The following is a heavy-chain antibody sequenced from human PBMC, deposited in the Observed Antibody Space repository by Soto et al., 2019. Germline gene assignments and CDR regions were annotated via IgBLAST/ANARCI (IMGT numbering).Heavy chain of an antibody. V-gene: IGHV1-8*01. D-gene: IGHD6-13*01. CDR2: TNPNSGNT. CDR3: ARAGGSSWYGDVDY. CDR1: GYTFNSYD. J-gene: IGHJ4*02. Sequence: QVQLVQSGAEVKKPGASVKVSCKASGYTFNSYDIHWVRQAPGQGLEWMGWTNPNSGNTGYAQKFQGRVTMTRDMSKNTAYMELSSLRSEDTAIYYCARAGGSSWYGDVDYWGQGTLVTVSS.